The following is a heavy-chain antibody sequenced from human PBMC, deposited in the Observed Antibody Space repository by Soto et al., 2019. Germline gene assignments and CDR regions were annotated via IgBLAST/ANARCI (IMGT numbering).Heavy chain of an antibody. CDR3: ARERGGYDQFDS. V-gene: IGHV4-30-2*01. CDR1: GGPISNAAYS. CDR2: IYPSGMP. D-gene: IGHD6-25*01. J-gene: IGHJ4*02. Sequence: LSLTCSVSGGPISNAAYSWSWIRKPPGKGLEWIGYIYPSGMPIYNPSLRSRPTIAVDRSHDQCSLNLKSVTAADTALYYCARERGGYDQFDSWGQGTQVTVSS.